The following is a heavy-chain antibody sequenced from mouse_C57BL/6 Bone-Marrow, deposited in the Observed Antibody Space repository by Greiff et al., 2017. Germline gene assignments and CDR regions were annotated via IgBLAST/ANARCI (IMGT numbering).Heavy chain of an antibody. CDR3: ARSDGNYPFDY. J-gene: IGHJ2*01. D-gene: IGHD2-1*01. CDR2: IHPNSGST. V-gene: IGHV1-64*01. CDR1: GYTFPSYW. Sequence: VQLQQSGAELVKPGASVKLSCKASGYTFPSYWMHWVKQRPGQGLEWIGMIHPNSGSTNYNEKFKSKATLTVDKSSSTAYMQLSSLTSEDSAVYYCARSDGNYPFDYWGQGTTLTVSS.